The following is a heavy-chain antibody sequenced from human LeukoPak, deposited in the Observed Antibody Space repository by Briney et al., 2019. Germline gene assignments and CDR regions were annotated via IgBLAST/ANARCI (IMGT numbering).Heavy chain of an antibody. CDR3: ARDNPPDY. J-gene: IGHJ4*02. V-gene: IGHV3-7*03. Sequence: GGSLRLSCAASGFIFSNYGMNWVRQAPGKGLEWVANIKQDGSEKSYVESVRGRFTISRDNAKNSLYLQLNSLRAEDTALYYCARDNPPDYWGQGTLVTVSS. CDR1: GFIFSNYG. CDR2: IKQDGSEK.